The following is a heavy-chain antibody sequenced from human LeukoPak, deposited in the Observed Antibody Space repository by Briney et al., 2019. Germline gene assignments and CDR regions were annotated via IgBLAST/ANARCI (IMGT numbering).Heavy chain of an antibody. D-gene: IGHD3-16*01. CDR2: IYYSGST. Sequence: SETLSLTCTVSGGSISSYYWSWIRQPPGEGLEWIGYIYYSGSTNYNPSLKSRVTISVDTSKNQFSLKLSSVTAADTAVYYCARADPLRYYGMDVWGQGTTVTVSS. J-gene: IGHJ6*02. CDR1: GGSISSYY. CDR3: ARADPLRYYGMDV. V-gene: IGHV4-59*01.